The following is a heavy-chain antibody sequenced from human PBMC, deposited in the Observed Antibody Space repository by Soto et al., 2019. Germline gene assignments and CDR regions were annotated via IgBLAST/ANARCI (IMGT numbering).Heavy chain of an antibody. D-gene: IGHD2-2*01. CDR3: ASYKRGYCISTSCYGGNWFDP. CDR2: IYHSGST. J-gene: IGHJ5*02. V-gene: IGHV4-30-2*01. Sequence: PSETLSLTCAVSGGSISSGGYSWSWIRQPPGKGLEWIGYIYHSGSTYYNPSLKSRVTISVDRSKNQFSLKLSSVTAADTAVYFCASYKRGYCISTSCYGGNWFDPWGQGTLVTVS. CDR1: GGSISSGGYS.